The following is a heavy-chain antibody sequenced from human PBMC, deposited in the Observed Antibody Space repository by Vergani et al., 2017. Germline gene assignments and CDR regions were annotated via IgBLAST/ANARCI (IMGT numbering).Heavy chain of an antibody. J-gene: IGHJ4*02. V-gene: IGHV3-48*01. CDR3: ARESILRYFDWFNFDY. CDR2: ISSSSSTI. D-gene: IGHD3-9*01. Sequence: EVQLVESGGGLVQPGGSLRLSCAASGFTFSSYSMNWVRQAPGKGLEWVSYISSSSSTIYYADSVKGRFTISRDNAKNSLYLQMNSLRAEDTAVYYCARESILRYFDWFNFDYWGQGTLVTVSS. CDR1: GFTFSSYS.